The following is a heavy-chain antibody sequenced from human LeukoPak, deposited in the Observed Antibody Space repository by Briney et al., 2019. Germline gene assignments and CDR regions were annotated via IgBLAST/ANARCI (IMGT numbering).Heavy chain of an antibody. D-gene: IGHD2-21*02. CDR3: ANTINDGYIG. J-gene: IGHJ4*02. Sequence: GGSLRLSCAASGFTFRHYWVTWVRQAPGKGLEWVAHINQDGREQHHVDSVEGRYTISRDNAENSLYLQMNSLRVEDTAVYYCANTINDGYIGWGQGTLVTVSS. CDR2: INQDGREQ. V-gene: IGHV3-7*01. CDR1: GFTFRHYW.